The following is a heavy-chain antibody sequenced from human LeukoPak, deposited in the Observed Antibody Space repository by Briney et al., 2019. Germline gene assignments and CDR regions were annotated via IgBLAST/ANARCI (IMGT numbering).Heavy chain of an antibody. V-gene: IGHV1-2*02. D-gene: IGHD2-2*01. Sequence: ASVKVSCKASGYTFTGYYVHWVRQAPGQGLEWMGWINPNSGGTNYAQKFQGRVTMTRDTSTSTAYMELSRLRSDDTAAYYCARAGIVVVHYEDWEWFDPWGQGTLVTVSS. CDR3: ARAGIVVVHYEDWEWFDP. J-gene: IGHJ5*02. CDR2: INPNSGGT. CDR1: GYTFTGYY.